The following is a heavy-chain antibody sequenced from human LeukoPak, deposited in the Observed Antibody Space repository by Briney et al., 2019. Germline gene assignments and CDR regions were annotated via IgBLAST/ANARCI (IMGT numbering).Heavy chain of an antibody. Sequence: GGSLRLSCTASGFTFDNYAMIWVRQASGKGLEWVSVISGSGGSTYYADSVKGRFTISRDNSKNTLYLQMNSLRAEDTAVYYCAWGGGKLGYWGQGTLVTVSS. J-gene: IGHJ4*02. V-gene: IGHV3-23*01. CDR1: GFTFDNYA. D-gene: IGHD3-16*01. CDR2: ISGSGGST. CDR3: AWGGGKLGY.